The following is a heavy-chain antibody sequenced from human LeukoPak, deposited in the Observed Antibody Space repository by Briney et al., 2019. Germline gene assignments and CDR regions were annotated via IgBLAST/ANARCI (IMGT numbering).Heavy chain of an antibody. CDR1: GGSFSGYY. Sequence: SETLSLTCAVYGGSFSGYYWSWIRQPPGKGLEWIGEINHSGSTNYNPSLKSRVTISVDTSKNQFSLKLSSVTAADTAVYYCARLLSGMDVWGKGTTVTVSS. V-gene: IGHV4-34*01. D-gene: IGHD2-8*02. CDR2: INHSGST. CDR3: ARLLSGMDV. J-gene: IGHJ6*03.